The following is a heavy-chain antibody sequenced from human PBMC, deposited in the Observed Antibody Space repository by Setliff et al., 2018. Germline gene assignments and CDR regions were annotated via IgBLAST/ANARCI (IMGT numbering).Heavy chain of an antibody. D-gene: IGHD3-10*01. Sequence: PGGSLRLSCAASGFTFSSYAMSWVRQAPGEGLEWVSSISGSASSTYYADSVKGRFTISRDNAKNSLYLQMNSLRAEDTAVYYCARDHAYGSRFYYYYYNMDVWGQGTTVTVSS. V-gene: IGHV3-23*01. J-gene: IGHJ6*02. CDR2: ISGSASST. CDR1: GFTFSSYA. CDR3: ARDHAYGSRFYYYYYNMDV.